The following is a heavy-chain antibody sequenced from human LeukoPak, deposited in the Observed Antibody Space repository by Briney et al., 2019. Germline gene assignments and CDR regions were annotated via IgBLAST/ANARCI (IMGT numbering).Heavy chain of an antibody. D-gene: IGHD3-10*01. V-gene: IGHV4-59*01. CDR3: AREGPGRFGAPGPNVYSIDY. CDR1: GGSISTYY. Sequence: LETLSLTCTVSGGSISTYYWSWIRQPPGKRLEWMGCIYSSGSTNYNPSLKRRVTISVATSKNQFSLKLTSVTAADTAVYYCAREGPGRFGAPGPNVYSIDYWGQGTLVTVSS. CDR2: IYSSGST. J-gene: IGHJ4*02.